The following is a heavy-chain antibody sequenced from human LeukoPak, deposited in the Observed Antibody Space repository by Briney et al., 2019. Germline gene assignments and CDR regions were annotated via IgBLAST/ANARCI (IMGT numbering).Heavy chain of an antibody. V-gene: IGHV3-23*01. CDR3: AKDSGSYFDY. J-gene: IGHJ4*02. D-gene: IGHD1-26*01. Sequence: GGSLRLSCAASGFTFSSYAMSWVRQAPGKGLEWVSAISGSGGNTYYADSVKGRLTISRDNSKNTLYLQMNSLRAEDTAVYSCAKDSGSYFDYWGQGTLVTVSS. CDR2: ISGSGGNT. CDR1: GFTFSSYA.